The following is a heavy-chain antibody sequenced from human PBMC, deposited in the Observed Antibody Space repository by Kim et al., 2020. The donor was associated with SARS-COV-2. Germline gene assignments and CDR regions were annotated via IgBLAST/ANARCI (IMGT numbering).Heavy chain of an antibody. V-gene: IGHV1-8*01. CDR1: GYTFTDYD. CDR2: MNPYSGNT. Sequence: ASVKVSCKASGYTFTDYDINWVRQATGQGPEWMGWMNPYSGNTGYAQKFQGRVTMNRDTTMNTAYLDLSGLRSDDGAVYYCARGDRYCTSSSCYNYWGQGPLVTVSS. D-gene: IGHD2-2*02. J-gene: IGHJ4*02. CDR3: ARGDRYCTSSSCYNY.